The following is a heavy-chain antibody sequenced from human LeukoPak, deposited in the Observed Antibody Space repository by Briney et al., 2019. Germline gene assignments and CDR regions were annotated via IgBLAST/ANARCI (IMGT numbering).Heavy chain of an antibody. V-gene: IGHV3-66*04. Sequence: GGSLRLSCAASGFIVSSNYMGWVRQGPGKGLEWVSVIYSSGSTYYPDSVKGRFTISRDESKNTLYLQMNSLRAEDTAVYYCTRLAVAYFDSWGQRTLVTVSS. CDR2: IYSSGST. J-gene: IGHJ4*02. CDR1: GFIVSSNY. D-gene: IGHD6-19*01. CDR3: TRLAVAYFDS.